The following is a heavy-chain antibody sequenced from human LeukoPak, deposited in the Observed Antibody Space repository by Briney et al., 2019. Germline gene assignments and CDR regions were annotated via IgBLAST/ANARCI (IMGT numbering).Heavy chain of an antibody. CDR3: ARGSNVLRFLEWLFDTYDAFDI. J-gene: IGHJ3*02. D-gene: IGHD3-3*01. CDR1: GGSFSGYY. CDR2: INHSGST. Sequence: SETLSLTCAVYGGSFSGYYWSWIRQPPGKGLEWIGEINHSGSTNYNPSLKSRVTISVDTSKNQFSLKLSSVTAADTAVYYCARGSNVLRFLEWLFDTYDAFDIWGQGTMVTVPS. V-gene: IGHV4-34*01.